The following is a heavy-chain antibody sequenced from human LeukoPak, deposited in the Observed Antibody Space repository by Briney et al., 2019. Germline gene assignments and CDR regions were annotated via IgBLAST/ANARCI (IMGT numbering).Heavy chain of an antibody. V-gene: IGHV3-74*01. Sequence: PGGSLRLSCAASGFTFSSYWMHWVRQAPGKGLVWVSRINSDGSSTSCADSVKGRFTISRGNAKNTLYLQMNSLRAEDTAVYYCASATYYDILTGYAPLDYWGQGTLVTVSS. CDR3: ASATYYDILTGYAPLDY. D-gene: IGHD3-9*01. CDR2: INSDGSST. J-gene: IGHJ4*02. CDR1: GFTFSSYW.